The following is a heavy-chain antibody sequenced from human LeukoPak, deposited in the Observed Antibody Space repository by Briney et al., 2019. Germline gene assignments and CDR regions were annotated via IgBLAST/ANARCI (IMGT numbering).Heavy chain of an antibody. CDR2: IYYSGST. CDR1: GGSISSGGYY. CDR3: ARDYPYMSGRYMDV. J-gene: IGHJ6*03. Sequence: PSETLSLTCTVSGGSISSGGYYWSWIRQHPGKGLEWIGYIYYSGSTYYNPSLKSRVTISVETSKNQFSLKLSSVTAADTAVYYCARDYPYMSGRYMDVWGKGTTVTVSS. D-gene: IGHD3-10*02. V-gene: IGHV4-31*03.